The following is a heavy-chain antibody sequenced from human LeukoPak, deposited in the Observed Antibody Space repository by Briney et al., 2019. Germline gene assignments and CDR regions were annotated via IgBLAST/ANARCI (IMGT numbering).Heavy chain of an antibody. V-gene: IGHV3-33*01. CDR2: IWYDGSNK. Sequence: PGGSLRLSCAASGFTFSSYGMHWVRQAPGKGLEGVAVIWYDGSNKYYADSVKGRFTISRDNAKNSLYLQMNSLRAEDTAVYYCARAMDVWGKGTTVTVSS. CDR1: GFTFSSYG. J-gene: IGHJ6*03. CDR3: ARAMDV.